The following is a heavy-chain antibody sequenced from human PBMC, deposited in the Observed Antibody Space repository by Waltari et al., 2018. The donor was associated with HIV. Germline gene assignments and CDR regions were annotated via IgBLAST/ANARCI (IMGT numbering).Heavy chain of an antibody. CDR1: GFIFSDYP. V-gene: IGHV3-49*03. Sequence: HLVKSGGGFTQPGRSLRLSRAAYGFIFSDYPMSWFRQAPAEAREWVGFIRSEAYGETAESAPSRERRFPISRDDSRGLGYLQIDGLKIEHTVVYYRTQGRGKSPALCVWGQGTTATVSS. J-gene: IGHJ6*02. CDR2: IRSEAYGETA. CDR3: TQGRGKSPALCV.